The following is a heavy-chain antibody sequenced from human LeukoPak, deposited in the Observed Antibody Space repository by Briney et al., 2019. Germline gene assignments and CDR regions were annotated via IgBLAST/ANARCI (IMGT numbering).Heavy chain of an antibody. CDR2: IIPIFGTA. CDR1: GGTFRSYA. J-gene: IGHJ4*02. D-gene: IGHD5-24*01. Sequence: GSSVKDSCQASGGTFRSYAISWVRQAPGQGLEWMGRIIPIFGTANYAQKFQGRVTIPTDESPSTASMGLSSLRSEDTAVYYCARDSIRDGTNSGFDYWGQGTLVTVSS. CDR3: ARDSIRDGTNSGFDY. V-gene: IGHV1-69*05.